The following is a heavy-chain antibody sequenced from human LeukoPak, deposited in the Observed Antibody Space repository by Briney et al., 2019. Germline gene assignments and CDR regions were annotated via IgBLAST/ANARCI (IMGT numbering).Heavy chain of an antibody. Sequence: ASVKVSCKASGYTFTSYGISWVRQAPGQGLEGMGWISAYNGNTNYAQKLHGRVTMTTDTSTSTAYMELRSLRSDDTAVYYCARMVYYDFWSGYLPNYYYYYMDVWGKGTTVTVSS. J-gene: IGHJ6*03. CDR1: GYTFTSYG. CDR2: ISAYNGNT. D-gene: IGHD3-3*01. V-gene: IGHV1-18*01. CDR3: ARMVYYDFWSGYLPNYYYYYMDV.